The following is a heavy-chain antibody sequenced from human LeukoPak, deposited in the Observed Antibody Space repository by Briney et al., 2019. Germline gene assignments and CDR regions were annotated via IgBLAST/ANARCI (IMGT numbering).Heavy chain of an antibody. CDR2: INPSAGST. CDR1: GYTFTSYY. D-gene: IGHD6-13*01. Sequence: ASVKVSCKASGYTFTSYYMHWVRRAPGQGLDWVGIINPSAGSTTYAQKFQGRVTMTRDTSTSTVYMELSSLRSEDTAVYYCARVGYSSSWYREVYFDYWGQGTLVTVSS. J-gene: IGHJ4*02. CDR3: ARVGYSSSWYREVYFDY. V-gene: IGHV1-46*01.